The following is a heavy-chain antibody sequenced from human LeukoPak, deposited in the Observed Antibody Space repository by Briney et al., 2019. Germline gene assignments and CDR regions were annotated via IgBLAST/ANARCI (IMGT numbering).Heavy chain of an antibody. CDR2: IYHDGSP. Sequence: PSGTLSLTCAVSGGSIISINWWSWVRQPPGKGLEWIGEIYHDGSPNYNPSLKSRVAISVDTSENQFSLNLSSVTAADTAVYYCATGRRGGAFDIWGQGKMVTVSS. J-gene: IGHJ3*02. V-gene: IGHV4-4*02. CDR3: ATGRRGGAFDI. CDR1: GGSIISINW. D-gene: IGHD3-10*01.